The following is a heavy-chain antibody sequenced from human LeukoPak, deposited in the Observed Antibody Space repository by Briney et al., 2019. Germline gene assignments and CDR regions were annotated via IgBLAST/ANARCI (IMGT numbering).Heavy chain of an antibody. D-gene: IGHD4-17*01. CDR1: GGSFSGYY. CDR2: INHSGST. Sequence: PSETLSLTCAVYGGSFSGYYWSWIRQPPGKGLEWIGEINHSGSTNYNPSLKSRVTISVDTSKNQFSLKLSSVTAADTAVYYCARGSGELVDDYDAFDIWGQGTMVTVSS. J-gene: IGHJ3*02. V-gene: IGHV4-34*01. CDR3: ARGSGELVDDYDAFDI.